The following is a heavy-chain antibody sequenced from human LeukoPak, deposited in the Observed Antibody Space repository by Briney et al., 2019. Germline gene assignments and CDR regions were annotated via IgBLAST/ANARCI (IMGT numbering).Heavy chain of an antibody. CDR3: ARGHTGMSS. Sequence: GGSLRLSCAASGFTFSNYWMSWVRQAPGKGLEWVANIKQDGSEKYYVDSVKGLFTISRDNAKNSLYLQMSSLRAEDTAVYYCARGHTGMSSWGQGTLVTVSS. D-gene: IGHD5-18*01. V-gene: IGHV3-7*04. CDR1: GFTFSNYW. J-gene: IGHJ5*02. CDR2: IKQDGSEK.